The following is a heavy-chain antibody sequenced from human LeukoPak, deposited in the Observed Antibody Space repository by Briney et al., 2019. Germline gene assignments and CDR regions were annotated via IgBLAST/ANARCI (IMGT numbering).Heavy chain of an antibody. CDR3: ASEYYYDSSGYYPGGY. CDR2: INHSGST. V-gene: IGHV4-34*01. J-gene: IGHJ4*02. D-gene: IGHD3-22*01. CDR1: GGSFSGYY. Sequence: NPSETLSLTCAVYGGSFSGYYWSWIRQPPGKGLEWIGEINHSGSTNYSPSLKSRVTISVDTSKNQFSLKLSSVTAADTAVYYCASEYYYDSSGYYPGGYWGQGTLVTVSS.